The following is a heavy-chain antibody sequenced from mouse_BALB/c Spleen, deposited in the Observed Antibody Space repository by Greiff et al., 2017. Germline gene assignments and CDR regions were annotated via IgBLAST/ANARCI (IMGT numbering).Heavy chain of an antibody. Sequence: QVQLQQPGAELVKPGASVKLSCKASGYTFTSYWMHWVKQRPGQGLEWIGEIDPSDSYTNYNQKFKGKATLTVDKSSSTAYMQLSSLTSEDSAVYYCARAPYGNYGFAFWGQGTLVTVSA. CDR1: GYTFTSYW. CDR3: ARAPYGNYGFAF. D-gene: IGHD2-1*01. V-gene: IGHV1-69*02. J-gene: IGHJ3*01. CDR2: IDPSDSYT.